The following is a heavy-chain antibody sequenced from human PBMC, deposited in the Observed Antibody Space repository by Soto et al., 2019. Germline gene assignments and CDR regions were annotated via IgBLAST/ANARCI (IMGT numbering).Heavy chain of an antibody. CDR1: GGSISTRSSY. CDR2: INHSGNT. V-gene: IGHV4-39*07. D-gene: IGHD3-3*01. J-gene: IGHJ4*02. CDR3: ARGWSSWNHVYFDY. Sequence: SETLSLTCTVSGGSISTRSSYWGWIRQPPGKGLEWIGRINHSGNTNYNPSLKSRVTISIDTSKNQFSLKLSSVTAADTAVYYCARGWSSWNHVYFDYWGQGTLVTVSS.